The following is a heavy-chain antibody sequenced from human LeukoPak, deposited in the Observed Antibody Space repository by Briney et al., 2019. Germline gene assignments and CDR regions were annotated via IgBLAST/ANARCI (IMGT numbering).Heavy chain of an antibody. CDR1: GYSISSGYY. CDR2: IYYSGST. Sequence: PSETLSLTCTVSGYSISSGYYWGWIRQPPGKGLEWIGSIYYSGSTYYNPSLKSRVTISVDASKSQFSLKLSSMTAADTAVYYCARQGLVAKTNFDYWGQGTLVTVSS. V-gene: IGHV4-38-2*02. CDR3: ARQGLVAKTNFDY. J-gene: IGHJ4*02. D-gene: IGHD5-12*01.